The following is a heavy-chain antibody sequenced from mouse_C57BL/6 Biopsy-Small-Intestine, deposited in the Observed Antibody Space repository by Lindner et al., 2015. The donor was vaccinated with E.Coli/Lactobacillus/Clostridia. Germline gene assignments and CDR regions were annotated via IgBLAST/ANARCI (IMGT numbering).Heavy chain of an antibody. CDR3: TTGDGLRGFAY. CDR1: GFNIKDDY. V-gene: IGHV14-4*01. Sequence: VQLQESGAELVRPGASVKLSCTASGFNIKDDYMHWVKQRPEQGLEWIGWIDPENGDTEYASKFQGRATITADTFSNTAYLQLSSLTSEDTAVYYCTTGDGLRGFAYWGQGALVTVSA. J-gene: IGHJ3*01. D-gene: IGHD2-3*01. CDR2: IDPENGDT.